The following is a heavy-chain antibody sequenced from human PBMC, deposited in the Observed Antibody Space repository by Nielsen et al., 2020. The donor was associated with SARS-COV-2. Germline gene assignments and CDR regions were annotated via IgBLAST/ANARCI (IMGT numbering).Heavy chain of an antibody. CDR3: ARAGGRQQLVEY. D-gene: IGHD6-13*01. CDR2: INHSGST. V-gene: IGHV4-34*01. Sequence: SETLSLTCAVYGGSFSGYYWSWIRQPPGKGLEWIGEINHSGSTNYNPSLKSRVTISVDTSKNQFSLKLSSVTAADTAMYYCARAGGRQQLVEYWGQGTLVTVSS. J-gene: IGHJ4*02. CDR1: GGSFSGYY.